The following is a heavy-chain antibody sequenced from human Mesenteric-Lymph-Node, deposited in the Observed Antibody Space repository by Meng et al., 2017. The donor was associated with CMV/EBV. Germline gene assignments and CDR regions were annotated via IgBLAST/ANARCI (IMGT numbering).Heavy chain of an antibody. D-gene: IGHD3-16*01. J-gene: IGHJ4*02. Sequence: QVQLVQSGAEVKKPGASVKVSCKASGYTFSSYAMHWVRQAPGQRLEWMGWINIVEDKTKTSQNFQGRVTLTRDTSANTAYMELSSLRSDDTAVYYCARTNNWGFDYWGQGTLSPSPQ. CDR2: INIVEDKT. CDR3: ARTNNWGFDY. CDR1: GYTFSSYA. V-gene: IGHV1-3*04.